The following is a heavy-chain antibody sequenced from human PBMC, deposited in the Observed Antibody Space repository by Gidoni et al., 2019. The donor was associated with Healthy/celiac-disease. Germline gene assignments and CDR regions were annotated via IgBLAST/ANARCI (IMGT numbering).Heavy chain of an antibody. D-gene: IGHD3-22*01. J-gene: IGHJ4*02. Sequence: EVQLLESGGGLVQPGGSLRLSCAASGFTFSSYAMSWVRQAPGKGLEWVLAISGSGGSTYYADSVKGRFTISRDNSKNTLYLQMNSLRAEDTAVYYCAPDYDSSGYLPYGWGQGTLVTVSS. CDR3: APDYDSSGYLPYG. CDR2: ISGSGGST. V-gene: IGHV3-23*01. CDR1: GFTFSSYA.